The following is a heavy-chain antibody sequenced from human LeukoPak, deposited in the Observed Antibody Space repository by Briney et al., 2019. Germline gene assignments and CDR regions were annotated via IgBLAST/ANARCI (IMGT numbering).Heavy chain of an antibody. Sequence: GESLKISCKGSGYSFPNYWLGWVRQMSGKGLELMGIIFPGDSDTRYSPSFEGQVTISAAKTNGTAYLQWNSLKASDSGMYFCVRMGFCRNGSRNGHLKYWGQGTQVTVSS. CDR1: GYSFPNYW. CDR2: IFPGDSDT. D-gene: IGHD2-8*01. CDR3: VRMGFCRNGSRNGHLKY. V-gene: IGHV5-51*01. J-gene: IGHJ4*02.